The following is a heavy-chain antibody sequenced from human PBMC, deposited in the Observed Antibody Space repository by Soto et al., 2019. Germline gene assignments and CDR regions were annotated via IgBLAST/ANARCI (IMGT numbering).Heavy chain of an antibody. V-gene: IGHV4-34*01. Sequence: SETLSLTCAVYGGSFSGYYWSWIRQPPGKGLEWIGEINHSGSTNYNPSLKSRVTISVDTSKNQFSLKLSSVTAADTAVYYCAREPGKRYNWNYVQYYYYYMDVWGKGTTVTVSS. CDR3: AREPGKRYNWNYVQYYYYYMDV. CDR1: GGSFSGYY. J-gene: IGHJ6*03. CDR2: INHSGST. D-gene: IGHD1-7*01.